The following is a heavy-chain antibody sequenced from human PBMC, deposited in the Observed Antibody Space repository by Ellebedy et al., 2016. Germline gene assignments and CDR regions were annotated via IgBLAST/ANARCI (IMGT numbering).Heavy chain of an antibody. CDR1: GGSISSSNW. CDR2: IYHSGST. D-gene: IGHD2/OR15-2a*01. Sequence: SETLSLTXAVSGGSISSSNWWCCVRQPPGKGLEWIGEIYHSGSTNYNPSLKSRVTISVDKSKNQFSLKLSSVTAADTAVYYCARGVFTLSFYYFDYWGQGTLVTVSS. CDR3: ARGVFTLSFYYFDY. J-gene: IGHJ4*02. V-gene: IGHV4-4*02.